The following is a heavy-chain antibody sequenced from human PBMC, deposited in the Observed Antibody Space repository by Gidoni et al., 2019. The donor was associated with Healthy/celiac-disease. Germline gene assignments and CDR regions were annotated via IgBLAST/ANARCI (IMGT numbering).Heavy chain of an antibody. CDR3: AHCCSSTSCFGNWFDP. V-gene: IGHV2-5*02. CDR1: GFSLSTSGVG. J-gene: IGHJ5*02. Sequence: QITLKESGPTLVKPTQTLTLTCTFSGFSLSTSGVGVGWIRQPPGKALEWLALIYWDDDKRYSPSLKSRLTITKDTSKNQVVLTMTNMDPVDTATYYCAHCCSSTSCFGNWFDPWGQGTLVTVSS. D-gene: IGHD2-2*01. CDR2: IYWDDDK.